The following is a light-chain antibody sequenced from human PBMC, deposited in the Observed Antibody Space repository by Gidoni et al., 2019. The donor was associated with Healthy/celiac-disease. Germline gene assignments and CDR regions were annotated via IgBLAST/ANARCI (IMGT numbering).Light chain of an antibody. V-gene: IGLV2-23*03. Sequence: QSALTQPASVSGSPGQSITISCTGTSSDVGSYNLVSWYQHHPGKAPKLMIYEGSKRPSGVSNRFSGSKSGNTASLTISGLQAEDEADYYCCSYAGSSTFPVFGTGTKVTVL. CDR1: SSDVGSYNL. CDR2: EGS. CDR3: CSYAGSSTFPV. J-gene: IGLJ1*01.